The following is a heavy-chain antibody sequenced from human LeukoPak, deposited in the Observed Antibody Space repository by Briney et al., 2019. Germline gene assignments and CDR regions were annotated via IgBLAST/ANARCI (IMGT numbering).Heavy chain of an antibody. CDR3: ARDLHYYGSGP. J-gene: IGHJ5*02. V-gene: IGHV3-21*01. CDR2: ISGTSSYM. Sequence: XGSLRLSCVAYGFNFRDYSMNWVRQAPGKGLDWVSGISGTSSYMYYGDSVKGRFTVSRDNAKNSLYLQMESLRVEDTAVYYCARDLHYYGSGPWGQGTLVTVSS. CDR1: GFNFRDYS. D-gene: IGHD3-10*01.